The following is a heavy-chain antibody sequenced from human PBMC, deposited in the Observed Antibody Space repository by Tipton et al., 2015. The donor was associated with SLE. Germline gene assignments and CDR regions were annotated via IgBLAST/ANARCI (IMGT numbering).Heavy chain of an antibody. CDR2: ISNGGYI. Sequence: GLVKPSETLSLTCTVSGGSISSYYWNWIRQAPGKGLEWIGYISNGGYINYKPSLKSRLTISRDTSKNQFSLKMTSVTTADSAVYYCARYIVVVRYFDYWGQGTLVTVSS. V-gene: IGHV4-59*12. CDR1: GGSISSYY. D-gene: IGHD2-21*01. J-gene: IGHJ4*02. CDR3: ARYIVVVRYFDY.